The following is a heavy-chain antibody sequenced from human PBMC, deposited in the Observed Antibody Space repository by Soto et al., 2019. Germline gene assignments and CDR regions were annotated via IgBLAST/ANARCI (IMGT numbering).Heavy chain of an antibody. CDR3: AKVITARLSYYYGMDV. CDR1: GFTFSSYG. J-gene: IGHJ6*02. CDR2: ISGSSGKT. Sequence: GGSLRLSCAASGFTFSSYGMHWVRQAPGKGLEWVSAISGSSGKTYYADSVKGRFTISRDNSKNTLYLQMNSLRAEDTAVYYCAKVITARLSYYYGMDVWGQGTTVTVSS. V-gene: IGHV3-23*01. D-gene: IGHD6-6*01.